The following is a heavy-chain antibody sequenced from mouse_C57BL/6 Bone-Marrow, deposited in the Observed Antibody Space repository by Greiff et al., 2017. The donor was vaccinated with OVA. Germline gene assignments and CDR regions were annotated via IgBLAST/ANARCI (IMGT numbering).Heavy chain of an antibody. CDR2: INPGSGGT. D-gene: IGHD1-1*01. CDR1: GYAFTNYL. Sequence: QVQLQQSGAELVRPGTSVQVSCKASGYAFTNYLIEWVKQRPGQGLEWIGVINPGSGGTNYNEKFKGKATLTADKSSSTAYMQLSSLTSEDSAVYFCARGYYGNWYFDVWGTGTTVTVSS. J-gene: IGHJ1*03. CDR3: ARGYYGNWYFDV. V-gene: IGHV1-54*01.